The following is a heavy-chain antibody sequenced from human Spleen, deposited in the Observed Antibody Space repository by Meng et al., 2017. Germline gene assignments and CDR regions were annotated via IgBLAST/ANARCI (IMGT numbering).Heavy chain of an antibody. CDR1: GYTFTAYW. V-gene: IGHV1-2*06. CDR3: VRDEDISAAGKLFGDY. CDR2: IDPRSGDT. Sequence: ASVKVSCKPSGYTFTAYWLHWVRQAPGQGLDWMGRIDPRSGDTQYAQNFQGRVTMTRDTSTSTTYMELSRLRSDDTAVYYCVRDEDISAAGKLFGDYWGQGTLVTVSS. J-gene: IGHJ4*02. D-gene: IGHD6-13*01.